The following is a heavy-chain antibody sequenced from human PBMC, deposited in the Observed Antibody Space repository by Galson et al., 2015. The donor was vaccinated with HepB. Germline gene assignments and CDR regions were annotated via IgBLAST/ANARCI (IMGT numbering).Heavy chain of an antibody. CDR3: ARALQKAFDI. CDR2: MYYSGST. Sequence: LSLTCTVSGGSIASGGYFWSWIRHHPGKGLEWIAYMYYSGSTYYNPSLEGRVTIAVDTSNNQFSLRLSSVTAADTAMYYCARALQKAFDIWGQGTMVTVSS. CDR1: GGSIASGGYF. J-gene: IGHJ3*02. V-gene: IGHV4-31*03.